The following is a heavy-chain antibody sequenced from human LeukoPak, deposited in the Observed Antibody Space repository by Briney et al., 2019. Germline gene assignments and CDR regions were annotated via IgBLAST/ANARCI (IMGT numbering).Heavy chain of an antibody. V-gene: IGHV3-48*01. CDR2: VSISSSNI. J-gene: IGHJ3*02. CDR3: ARGASGGSRIAFDI. CDR1: GFTFSAYA. Sequence: PGESLRLSCAASGFTFSAYAMNWVRQAPGKGLEWVSYVSISSSNIYYTDSMKGRFTISRDNAKNSLYLQMNSLRAEDTAVYYCARGASGGSRIAFDIWGQGTMVTVSS. D-gene: IGHD2/OR15-2a*01.